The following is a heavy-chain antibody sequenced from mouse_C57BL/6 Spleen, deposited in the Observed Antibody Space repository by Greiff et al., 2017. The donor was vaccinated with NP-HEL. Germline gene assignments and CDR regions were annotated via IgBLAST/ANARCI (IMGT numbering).Heavy chain of an antibody. J-gene: IGHJ2*01. CDR2: IYYSGTI. CDR3: ARYYYGSSYDYFDY. CDR1: GISITTGNYR. D-gene: IGHD1-1*01. V-gene: IGHV3-5*01. Sequence: EVKLQESGPGLVKPSQTVFLTCTVTGISITTGNYRWSWIRQFPGNKLEWIGYIYYSGTITYNPSLTSRTTITRDTPKNQFFLEMNSLTAEDTATYYCARYYYGSSYDYFDYWGQGTTLTVSS.